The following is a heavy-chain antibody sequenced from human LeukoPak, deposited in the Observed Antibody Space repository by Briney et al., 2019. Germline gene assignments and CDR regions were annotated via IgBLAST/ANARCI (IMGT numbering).Heavy chain of an antibody. CDR2: INPKSGGT. CDR1: GYTFTGYY. Sequence: ASVKVSCKTSGYTFTGYYMHWVRQAPGQGLEWMGRINPKSGGTSYAQKFQGRVTMTRDTSISTAYMELSRLTSDDTAVYYCARVGPPGDYYDTSGPRFDPWGQGTLVTVSS. CDR3: ARVGPPGDYYDTSGPRFDP. V-gene: IGHV1-2*06. J-gene: IGHJ5*02. D-gene: IGHD3-22*01.